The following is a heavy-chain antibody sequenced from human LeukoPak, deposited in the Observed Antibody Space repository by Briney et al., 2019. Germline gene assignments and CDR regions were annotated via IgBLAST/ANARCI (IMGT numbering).Heavy chain of an antibody. Sequence: GGSLRLSCVDSALSVGSNFMSWVRQAPGKGLEWVANIKQDGSEKYYVDSVKGRFTISRDNAKNSLYLQMNSLRAEDTAVYYYARDKPRLRGYSYGAADYWGQGTLVTVSS. V-gene: IGHV3-7*01. CDR3: ARDKPRLRGYSYGAADY. J-gene: IGHJ4*02. CDR2: IKQDGSEK. CDR1: ALSVGSNF. D-gene: IGHD5-18*01.